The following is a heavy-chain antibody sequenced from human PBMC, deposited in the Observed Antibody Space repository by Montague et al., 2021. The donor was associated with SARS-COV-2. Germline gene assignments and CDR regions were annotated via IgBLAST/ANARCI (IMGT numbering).Heavy chain of an antibody. Sequence: KPSRKSRVTISVDTSENQFSLKLSSVTAADTDIYYCSRKGSVRADLAYWGQGTLVTVSS. J-gene: IGHJ4*02. CDR3: SRKGSVRADLAY. D-gene: IGHD3-10*01. V-gene: IGHV4-39*07.